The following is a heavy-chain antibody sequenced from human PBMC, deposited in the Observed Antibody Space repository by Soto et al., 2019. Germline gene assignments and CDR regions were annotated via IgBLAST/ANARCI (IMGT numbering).Heavy chain of an antibody. D-gene: IGHD5-12*01. Sequence: ASVKVSCKASGYTFTSYAMHWVRQAPGQRLEWMGWINAGNGNTKYSQKFQGRVTITRDTSASTAYMELSSLGSEDTAVYYCARVDRPGYDDAFDIWGQGTMVTVSS. J-gene: IGHJ3*02. V-gene: IGHV1-3*01. CDR2: INAGNGNT. CDR1: GYTFTSYA. CDR3: ARVDRPGYDDAFDI.